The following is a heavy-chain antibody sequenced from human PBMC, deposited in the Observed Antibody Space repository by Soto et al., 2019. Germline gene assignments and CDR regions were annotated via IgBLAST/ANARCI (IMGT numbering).Heavy chain of an antibody. CDR2: IVVGSGNT. CDR3: AADPAAYDPSPYYYYGMDV. V-gene: IGHV1-58*01. J-gene: IGHJ6*02. D-gene: IGHD6-25*01. CDR1: GFTFTSSA. Sequence: ASVKVSCKASGFTFTSSAVQWVRQARGQRLEWIGWIVVGSGNTNYAQKFQERVTITRDMSTSTAYMELSSLRSEDTAVYYCAADPAAYDPSPYYYYGMDVWGQGTTVTVSS.